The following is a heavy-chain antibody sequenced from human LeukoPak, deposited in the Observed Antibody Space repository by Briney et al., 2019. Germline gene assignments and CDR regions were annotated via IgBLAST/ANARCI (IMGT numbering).Heavy chain of an antibody. D-gene: IGHD2-8*01. CDR2: IYYSGST. Sequence: SETLSLTCTVSGGSISSYYWSWIRQPPGKGLEWIGYIYYSGSTNYNPSLKSRVTISVDTSKNQFSLKLSSVTAADTAVYYCARVGIVLMVYDYWGQGTLVTVSS. CDR3: ARVGIVLMVYDY. V-gene: IGHV4-59*01. J-gene: IGHJ4*02. CDR1: GGSISSYY.